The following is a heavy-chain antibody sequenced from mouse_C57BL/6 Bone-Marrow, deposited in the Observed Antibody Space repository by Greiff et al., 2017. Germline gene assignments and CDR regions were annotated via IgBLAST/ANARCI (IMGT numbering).Heavy chain of an antibody. Sequence: QVQLQQSGAELVKPGASVKLSCKASGYTFTSYWMHWVKQRPGQGLEWIGMIHPNSGSTNYNEKFKGKATLTANKSSSTAYMQLSSLTSEDSAVYFCARASGSCYGNFDDWGTGTTLTVSS. CDR3: ARASGSCYGNFDD. V-gene: IGHV1-64*01. J-gene: IGHJ1*03. CDR2: IHPNSGST. D-gene: IGHD1-1*01. CDR1: GYTFTSYW.